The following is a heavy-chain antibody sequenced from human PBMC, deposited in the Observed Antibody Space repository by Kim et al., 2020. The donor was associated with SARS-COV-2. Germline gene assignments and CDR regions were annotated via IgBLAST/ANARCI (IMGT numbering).Heavy chain of an antibody. CDR1: GGSFSGYY. V-gene: IGHV4-34*01. CDR2: INHSGST. J-gene: IGHJ5*02. D-gene: IGHD3-9*01. CDR3: ARGNYYQLRYFDWLRNWFDP. Sequence: SETLSLTCAVYGGSFSGYYWSWIRQPPGKGLEWIGEINHSGSTNYNPSLKSRVTISVDTSKNQFSLKLSSVTAADTAVYYCARGNYYQLRYFDWLRNWFDPWGQGTLVTVSS.